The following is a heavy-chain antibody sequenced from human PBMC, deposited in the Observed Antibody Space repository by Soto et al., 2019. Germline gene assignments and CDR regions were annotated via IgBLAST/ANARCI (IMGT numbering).Heavy chain of an antibody. J-gene: IGHJ4*02. Sequence: SETLSLTCTVSGGSISSDYWSWIRQPPGNGLEWIGYIYYSGSTNYNPSLKSRVTISVDTSKNQFSLRAEDTAVYSCARVSLYYDSGGYSDRRAPFDLWGQGTLVTVSS. CDR2: IYYSGST. V-gene: IGHV4-59*12. CDR3: ARVSLYYDSGGYSDRRAPFDL. CDR1: GGSISSDY. D-gene: IGHD3-22*01.